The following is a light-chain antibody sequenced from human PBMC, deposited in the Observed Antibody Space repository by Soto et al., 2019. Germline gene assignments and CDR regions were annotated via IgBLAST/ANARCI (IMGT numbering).Light chain of an antibody. CDR3: AAWDDSLRGVV. V-gene: IGLV1-47*01. CDR2: RNN. Sequence: QLVLTQPPSASGTPGQRVTISCSGSSSNIGSNYVYWYQQLPGTAPKLLIYRNNQRPSGVPDRFSGSKSGTSASLAISGLRSEDEAGYYCAAWDDSLRGVVFGGGTKVTVL. J-gene: IGLJ2*01. CDR1: SSNIGSNY.